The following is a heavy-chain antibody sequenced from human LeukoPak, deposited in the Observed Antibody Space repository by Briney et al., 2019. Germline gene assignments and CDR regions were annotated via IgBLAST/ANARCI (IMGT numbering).Heavy chain of an antibody. CDR1: GYTFTSYD. CDR2: MNPNSGNT. V-gene: IGHV1-8*03. J-gene: IGHJ5*02. CDR3: AREMTHIFDTDL. Sequence: GASVKVSCKASGYTFTSYDINWVRQATGQGLEWMGWMNPNSGNTGYAQKFQGRVTITRNTSISTAYMELSSLRPEDTAVYYCAREMTHIFDTDLWGQGTLVTVSS. D-gene: IGHD3-3*02.